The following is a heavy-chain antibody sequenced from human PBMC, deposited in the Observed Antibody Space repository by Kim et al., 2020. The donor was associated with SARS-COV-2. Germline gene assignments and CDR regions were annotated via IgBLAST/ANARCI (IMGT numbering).Heavy chain of an antibody. D-gene: IGHD6-19*01. CDR3: ARGIGSGWPPHYYNGMDV. V-gene: IGHV4-59*01. J-gene: IGHJ6*02. CDR1: GGSISSYY. Sequence: SETLSLTCTVSGGSISSYYWNWIRQPPGKGLEWIGYIYYSGSTNYNPSLQSRVTISLDTSKNQFSLKLSSVTAADTAVYYCARGIGSGWPPHYYNGMDVWGQGTTVTVSS. CDR2: IYYSGST.